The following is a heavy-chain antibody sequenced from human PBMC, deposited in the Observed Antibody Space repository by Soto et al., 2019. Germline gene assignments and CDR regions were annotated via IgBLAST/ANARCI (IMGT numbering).Heavy chain of an antibody. J-gene: IGHJ3*01. CDR1: GGSISSYY. D-gene: IGHD3-22*01. CDR2: IYYSGST. CDR3: ARVAYYDSSGYDAFDL. Sequence: ASETLSLTCTVSGGSISSYYWSWIRQPPGKGLEWIGYIYYSGSTNYNPSLKSRVTISVDTSKNQFSLKLSSVTAADTAVYYCARVAYYDSSGYDAFDLWGQGTMVTVSS. V-gene: IGHV4-59*01.